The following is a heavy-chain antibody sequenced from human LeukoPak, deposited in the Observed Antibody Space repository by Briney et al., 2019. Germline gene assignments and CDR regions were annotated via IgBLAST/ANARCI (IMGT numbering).Heavy chain of an antibody. CDR1: GFTFSSYE. V-gene: IGHV3-48*03. D-gene: IGHD3-22*01. CDR2: IGSSGSTI. CDR3: ARAHPGRRGGVTMIVVVNGGAFDI. Sequence: GGSLRLSCAASGFTFSSYEMNWVRQAPGKGLEWVSYIGSSGSTIYYADSVKGRFTISRDNAKNSLYLQMNSLRAEDTAVYYCARAHPGRRGGVTMIVVVNGGAFDIWGQGTMVTVSS. J-gene: IGHJ3*02.